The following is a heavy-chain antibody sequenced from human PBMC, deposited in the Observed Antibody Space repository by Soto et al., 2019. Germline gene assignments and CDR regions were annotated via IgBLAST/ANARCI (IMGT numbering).Heavy chain of an antibody. D-gene: IGHD2-15*01. CDR3: AKVWWSGEWPLYYYYLMDV. J-gene: IGHJ6*03. CDR1: GFTFGSYA. Sequence: GGSLRLSCAASGFTFGSYAMSWVRQAPGKGLEWVSAISGSGGSTYYADSVKGRFTISRDNSKNTLYLQMNSLRAEDTAVYYCAKVWWSGEWPLYYYYLMDVLGTGNAVPVS. V-gene: IGHV3-23*01. CDR2: ISGSGGST.